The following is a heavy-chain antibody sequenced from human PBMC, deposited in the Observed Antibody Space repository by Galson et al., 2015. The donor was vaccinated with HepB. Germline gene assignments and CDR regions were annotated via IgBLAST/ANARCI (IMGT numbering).Heavy chain of an antibody. D-gene: IGHD2-15*01. J-gene: IGHJ4*02. V-gene: IGHV6-1*01. CDR3: ARDVVGGFLFDY. CDR2: TYYRSKWYN. Sequence: CAISGDSVSSNIAAWHWIRQSPSRGLEWLGRTYYRSKWYNDYTPSVKSRITINADTSKNHFSLQLKSVTPEDTAVYYCARDVVGGFLFDYWGQGTLVTVSS. CDR1: GDSVSSNIAA.